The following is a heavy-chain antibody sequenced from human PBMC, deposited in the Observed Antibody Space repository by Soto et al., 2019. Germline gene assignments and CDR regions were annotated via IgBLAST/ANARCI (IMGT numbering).Heavy chain of an antibody. D-gene: IGHD4-17*01. CDR2: IYDSDTT. V-gene: IGHV4-31*03. J-gene: IGHJ6*02. CDR3: VRDRHQTVGESGGFYYGVDV. CDR1: GGSISGGGYY. Sequence: QVQLQESGPGLVKPSQTLSLTCTVSGGSISGGGYYWSWIRQHPAKGLEWIGYIYDSDTTYYNPSLKSRVTMSIDMSKNQFPLKLSSVTAADTAVYFCVRDRHQTVGESGGFYYGVDVWGQGATVTFSS.